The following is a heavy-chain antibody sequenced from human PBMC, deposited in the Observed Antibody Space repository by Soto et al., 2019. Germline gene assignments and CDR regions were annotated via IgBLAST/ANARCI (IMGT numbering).Heavy chain of an antibody. Sequence: PGGSLRLSCAASGFPVSSNYMSWVRQGPGKGLEWVSHINGDASTILYADSVKGRFTISRDNAKNTLYLQMNSLSVDDTAVYYCVRDRGYPDSFDIWGPGTTVTVSS. CDR1: GFPVSSNY. D-gene: IGHD3-10*01. CDR3: VRDRGYPDSFDI. J-gene: IGHJ3*02. CDR2: INGDASTI. V-gene: IGHV3-74*01.